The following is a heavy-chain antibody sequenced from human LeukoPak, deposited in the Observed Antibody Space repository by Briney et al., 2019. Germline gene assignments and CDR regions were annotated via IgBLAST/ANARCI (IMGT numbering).Heavy chain of an antibody. J-gene: IGHJ4*02. D-gene: IGHD3-22*01. CDR2: INPNSGGT. V-gene: IGHV1-2*06. CDR1: GYTFTSYY. Sequence: ASVKVSCKASGYTFTSYYMHWVRQAPGQGLEWMGRINPNSGGTNYAQKFQGRVTMTRDTSISTAYMELSRLRSDDTAVYYCARESIYYDSSGYYYYFDYWGQGTLVTVSS. CDR3: ARESIYYDSSGYYYYFDY.